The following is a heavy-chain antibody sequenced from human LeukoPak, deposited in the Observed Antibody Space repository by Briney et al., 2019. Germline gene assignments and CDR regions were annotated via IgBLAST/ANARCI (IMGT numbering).Heavy chain of an antibody. CDR2: IYYSGST. V-gene: IGHV4-59*01. CDR1: GDSISSYY. J-gene: IGHJ5*02. CDR3: ARGVRGVIITGNWFDP. Sequence: SETLSLTCTVSGDSISSYYWSWIRQPPGKGLEWIGYIYYSGSTSYNPSLKSRVTISVDTSKNQFSLKLRSVTAADTAIYYCARGVRGVIITGNWFDPWGQGTLVAVSS. D-gene: IGHD3-10*01.